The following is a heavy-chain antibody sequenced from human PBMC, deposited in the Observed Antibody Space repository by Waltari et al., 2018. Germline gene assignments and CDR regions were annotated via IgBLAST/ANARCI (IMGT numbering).Heavy chain of an antibody. D-gene: IGHD3-3*01. CDR3: ARGLGDFWSAEKGHYYMDV. Sequence: QVQLVQSGAEVKKPGASVKVSCKASGYTFTSYDINWVRQATGQGLEWMGWRNPNSGNTGYAQKFQGRVTITRNTSISTAYMELSSLRSEDTAVYYCARGLGDFWSAEKGHYYMDVWGKGTTVTISS. V-gene: IGHV1-8*03. J-gene: IGHJ6*03. CDR1: GYTFTSYD. CDR2: RNPNSGNT.